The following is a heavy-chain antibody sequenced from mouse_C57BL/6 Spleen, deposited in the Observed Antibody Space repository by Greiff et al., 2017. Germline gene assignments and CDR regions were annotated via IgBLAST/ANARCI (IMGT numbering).Heavy chain of an antibody. V-gene: IGHV1-64*01. CDR2: IHPNSGST. Sequence: QVQLQQPGAELVKPGASVKLSCKASGYTFTSYWMHWVKQRPGQGLEWIGMIHPNSGSTNYNEKFKSKATLTVDKSSSTAYMQLSSLTSEDSAVYYCARRGDYEGYFDVWGTGTTVTVSS. D-gene: IGHD2-4*01. CDR3: ARRGDYEGYFDV. J-gene: IGHJ1*03. CDR1: GYTFTSYW.